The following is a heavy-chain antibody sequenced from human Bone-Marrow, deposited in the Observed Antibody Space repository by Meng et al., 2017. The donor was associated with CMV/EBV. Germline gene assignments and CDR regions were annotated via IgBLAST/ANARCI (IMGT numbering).Heavy chain of an antibody. J-gene: IGHJ4*02. D-gene: IGHD3-3*01. CDR1: GFAFSRYW. CDR3: ARVNYDFWSGYNY. CDR2: IKQDGSEK. Sequence: GESLKISCAASGFAFSRYWMTWVRQAPGKGLEWVANIKQDGSEKYYVDSVKGRFTISRDNAKNSLYLQMSSLRVEDTAVYYCARVNYDFWSGYNYWGQGTLVTVSS. V-gene: IGHV3-7*01.